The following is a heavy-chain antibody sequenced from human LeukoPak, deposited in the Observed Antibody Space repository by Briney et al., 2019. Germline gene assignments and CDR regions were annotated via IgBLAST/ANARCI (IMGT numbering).Heavy chain of an antibody. CDR1: GFTVSXXX. CDR2: IYRGGXT. V-gene: IGHV3-66*01. CDR3: ARDSISYGDYVAFDF. D-gene: IGHD4-17*01. J-gene: IGHJ4*02. Sequence: PGGSLRLSCXASGFTVSXXXXXXXXXAPXXXXXXXXXIYRGGXTYYADSVXXRXTXXRDNSKNTLYLQMNSLRAEDTAVYYCARDSISYGDYVAFDFWGQGTLVTVSS.